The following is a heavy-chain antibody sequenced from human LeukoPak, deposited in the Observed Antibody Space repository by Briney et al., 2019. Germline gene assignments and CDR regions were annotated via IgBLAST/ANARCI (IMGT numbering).Heavy chain of an antibody. CDR1: GGSISSSSYY. CDR2: IYYSGST. V-gene: IGHV4-39*07. Sequence: PSETLSLTCTVSGGSISSSSYYWGWIRQPPGKGLEWIGSIYYSGSTYYNPSLKSRVTISVDTSKNQFSLKLSSVTAADTAVYYCARVKPAAARDAFDIWGQGTMVTVSS. CDR3: ARVKPAAARDAFDI. J-gene: IGHJ3*02. D-gene: IGHD6-13*01.